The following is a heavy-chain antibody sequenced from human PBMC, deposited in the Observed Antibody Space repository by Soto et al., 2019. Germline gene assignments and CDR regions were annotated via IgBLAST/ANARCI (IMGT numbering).Heavy chain of an antibody. V-gene: IGHV1-2*02. D-gene: IGHD2-15*01. CDR3: ARGRATTGYCSGGSCVPAGGMDV. Sequence: QVQLVQSGAEVKKPGASVKVSCKASGYTFTGYYMHWVRQAPGQGLEWMGWINPNSGGTNYAQKFRGGVTIPRYTSVSTAYMELTRLRSDDTAVYYCARGRATTGYCSGGSCVPAGGMDVWGQGTTVTVSS. CDR2: INPNSGGT. J-gene: IGHJ6*02. CDR1: GYTFTGYY.